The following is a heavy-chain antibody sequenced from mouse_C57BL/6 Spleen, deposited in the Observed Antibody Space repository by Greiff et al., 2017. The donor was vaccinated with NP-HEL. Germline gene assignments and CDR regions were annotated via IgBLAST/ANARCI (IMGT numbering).Heavy chain of an antibody. V-gene: IGHV1-18*01. J-gene: IGHJ2*01. Sequence: VHVKQSGPELVKPGASVKIPCKASGYTFTDYNMDWVKQSHGKSLEWIGDINPNNGGTIYNQKFKGKATLTVDKSSSTAYMELRSLTSEDTAVYYCARWSDANDYWGQGTTLTVSS. CDR3: ARWSDANDY. CDR2: INPNNGGT. CDR1: GYTFTDYN.